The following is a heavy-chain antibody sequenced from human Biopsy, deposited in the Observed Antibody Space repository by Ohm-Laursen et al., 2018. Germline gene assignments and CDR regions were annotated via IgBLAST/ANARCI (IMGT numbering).Heavy chain of an antibody. CDR3: ARPNLREWELHNAFDI. V-gene: IGHV3-23*01. D-gene: IGHD1-26*01. CDR2: ISGSGATP. J-gene: IGHJ3*02. CDR1: GFTFSNYA. Sequence: SLRLSCSASGFTFSNYAMSWVRQAPGKELEWLSTISGSGATPYYADSVKGRFTISRDNSKNTLYLQMNSLRAEDTAVYYCARPNLREWELHNAFDIWGQGTMVTVSS.